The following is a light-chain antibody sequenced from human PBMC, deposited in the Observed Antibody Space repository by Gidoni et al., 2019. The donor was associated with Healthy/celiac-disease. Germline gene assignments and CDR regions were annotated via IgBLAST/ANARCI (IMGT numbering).Light chain of an antibody. Sequence: EIVMTQSPATLSVSPGERATLSCRASQSVSSNLAWYQQKPGQAPRLLIYGASTRATGIPARFSGSGSGTEFTLTISRLQSEDFAVYYCQQYNNWLWTFGQXTKVEIK. CDR2: GAS. CDR1: QSVSSN. V-gene: IGKV3D-15*01. CDR3: QQYNNWLWT. J-gene: IGKJ1*01.